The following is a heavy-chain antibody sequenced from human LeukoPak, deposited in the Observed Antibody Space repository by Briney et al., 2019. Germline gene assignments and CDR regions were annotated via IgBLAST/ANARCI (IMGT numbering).Heavy chain of an antibody. CDR2: IYHSGST. CDR1: GYSISSGYY. Sequence: PSETLSLTCTVSGYSISSGYYWGWIRQPPGKGLEWIGSIYHSGSTYYNPSLKSRVTISVDTSKNQFSLKLSSVTAADTAVYYCAVAGEFDYWGQGTLVTVSS. D-gene: IGHD6-19*01. CDR3: AVAGEFDY. J-gene: IGHJ4*02. V-gene: IGHV4-38-2*02.